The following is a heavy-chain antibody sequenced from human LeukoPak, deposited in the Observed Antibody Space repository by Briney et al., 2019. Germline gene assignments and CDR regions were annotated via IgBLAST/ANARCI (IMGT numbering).Heavy chain of an antibody. CDR2: ISSSGGTT. D-gene: IGHD3-3*01. Sequence: GGSLRLSCAASGFTFSSYAMNWVRQAPGKGLEWVSVISSSGGTTYYADSVKGRFTISRDNSKNTLYLQMNSLRAEDTALYYCARVVYDFWSAYDYWGQGTLVTVSS. J-gene: IGHJ4*02. V-gene: IGHV3-23*01. CDR1: GFTFSSYA. CDR3: ARVVYDFWSAYDY.